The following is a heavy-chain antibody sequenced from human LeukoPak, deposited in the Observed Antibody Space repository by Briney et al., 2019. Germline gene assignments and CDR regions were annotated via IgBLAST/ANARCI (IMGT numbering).Heavy chain of an antibody. Sequence: SETLSLTCTVSGDSITNFYWNWIRQPPGKGLEWIGYIYYTGSTTFNPSLKSRVTMSVDTSKNQFSLKLRSVTAADTAVYFCARWMGTWNAFDIWGQGTVVTVSS. V-gene: IGHV4-59*01. D-gene: IGHD1-1*01. CDR2: IYYTGST. CDR3: ARWMGTWNAFDI. J-gene: IGHJ3*02. CDR1: GDSITNFY.